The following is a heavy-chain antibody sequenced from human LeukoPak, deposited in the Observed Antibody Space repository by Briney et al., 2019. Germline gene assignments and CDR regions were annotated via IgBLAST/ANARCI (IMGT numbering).Heavy chain of an antibody. D-gene: IGHD1-26*01. CDR3: ARQRYSGSYYFDY. CDR1: GGSITNYY. V-gene: IGHV4-59*08. CDR2: IYYSGST. J-gene: IGHJ4*02. Sequence: SETLSLTCTVSGGSITNYYWSWIRQPLGKGLEWTGYIYYSGSTNYNPSLKSRVTISVDTSKNQFSLSLSSVTAADTAVYYCARQRYSGSYYFDYWGQGTLVTVSS.